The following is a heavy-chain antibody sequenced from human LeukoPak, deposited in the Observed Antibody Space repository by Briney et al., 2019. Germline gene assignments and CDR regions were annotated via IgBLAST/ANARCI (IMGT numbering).Heavy chain of an antibody. CDR1: GGSFSGYY. V-gene: IGHV4-34*01. CDR2: INHSGST. J-gene: IGHJ4*02. Sequence: SETLSLTCAVYGGSFSGYYWSWIRQPPGKGLEWIGEINHSGSTNYNPSLKSRVTISVDTSKNQFSLKLSSVTAADTAVYYCARGPPLSLRGYSYGPDYWGQGTLVTVSS. CDR3: ARGPPLSLRGYSYGPDY. D-gene: IGHD5-18*01.